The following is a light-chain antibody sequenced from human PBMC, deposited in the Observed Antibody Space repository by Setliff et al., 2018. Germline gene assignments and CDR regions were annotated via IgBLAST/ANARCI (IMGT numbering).Light chain of an antibody. CDR2: EVT. CDR3: CSYCGTNTFPYV. CDR1: SSDVGTYNL. J-gene: IGLJ1*01. V-gene: IGLV2-23*02. Sequence: SALAQPASVSGSPGQSITISCTGTSSDVGTYNLVSWYQQHPGKAPKLMIHEVTKRPSGVSDRFSGFKSGNTATLTISGLQAEDEADYYCCSYCGTNTFPYVFGTGTKVTVL.